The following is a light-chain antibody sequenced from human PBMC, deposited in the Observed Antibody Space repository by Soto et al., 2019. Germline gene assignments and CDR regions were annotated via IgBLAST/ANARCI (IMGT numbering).Light chain of an antibody. CDR3: QQYNNWPRRT. J-gene: IGKJ2*01. Sequence: EIVMTQSPATLSVSPGERATLSCRASQSVSSNLAWYQQKPGQAPRLLIYGASTRATGIPARFSGSGSGTEFTLTISSLQSEYFAVYYCQQYNNWPRRTFGQGTKLEIK. V-gene: IGKV3-15*01. CDR2: GAS. CDR1: QSVSSN.